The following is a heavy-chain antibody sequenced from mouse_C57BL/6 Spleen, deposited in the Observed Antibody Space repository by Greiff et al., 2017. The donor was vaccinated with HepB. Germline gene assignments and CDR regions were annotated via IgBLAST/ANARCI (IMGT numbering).Heavy chain of an antibody. CDR3: WGRGFAY. D-gene: IGHD3-3*01. CDR2: IDPETGGT. J-gene: IGHJ3*01. Sequence: QVQLQQSGAELVRPGASVTLSCKTSGYTFTDYEMHWVKQTPVHGLEWIGAIDPETGGTAYNQKFKGKAILTADKYSSTAYMELRSLTSEDAAVYYAWGRGFAYWGQGTLVTVSA. V-gene: IGHV1-15*01. CDR1: GYTFTDYE.